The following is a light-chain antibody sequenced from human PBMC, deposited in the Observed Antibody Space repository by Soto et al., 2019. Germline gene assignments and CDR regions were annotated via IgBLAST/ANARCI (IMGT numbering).Light chain of an antibody. J-gene: IGLJ2*01. Sequence: QSALTQPASMSGSPGQSITISCTGTSSDVGTYNSVSWYQQHPGKAPKLMIYDVDIRPSGVSNRFSGSKSGNTASLTISGLQAEDEADYYCSSYTRSSTVLFGGGTKVTVL. CDR1: SSDVGTYNS. CDR3: SSYTRSSTVL. CDR2: DVD. V-gene: IGLV2-14*01.